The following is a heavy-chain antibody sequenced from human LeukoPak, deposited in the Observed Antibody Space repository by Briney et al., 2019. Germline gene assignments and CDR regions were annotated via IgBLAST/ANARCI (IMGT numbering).Heavy chain of an antibody. Sequence: ASVKVSCKASGFXFSSSAXXWVXXARXQXXEXIXXXVVGSGNTNYAQKFQERVTITRDMSTSTAYMELSSLRSEDTAVYYCAADPVTASGSSWYYFDYWGQGTLVTVSS. D-gene: IGHD6-13*01. CDR3: AADPVTASGSSWYYFDY. CDR2: XVVGSGNT. CDR1: GFXFSSSA. V-gene: IGHV1-58*02. J-gene: IGHJ4*02.